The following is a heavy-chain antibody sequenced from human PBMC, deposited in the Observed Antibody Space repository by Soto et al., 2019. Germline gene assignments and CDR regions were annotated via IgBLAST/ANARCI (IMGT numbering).Heavy chain of an antibody. CDR1: GGSISGYY. CDR3: ARQQLLPFYYALDV. J-gene: IGHJ6*02. V-gene: IGHV4-59*01. Sequence: SETLSLTCNVSGGSISGYYWIWIRQSPGKGLEYIGYIYYRGSTNYNSSLKSRVTMSVDTSRNQFSLKMNSVTAADTAVYYCARQQLLPFYYALDVWGQGTTVTVSS. CDR2: IYYRGST. D-gene: IGHD1-26*01.